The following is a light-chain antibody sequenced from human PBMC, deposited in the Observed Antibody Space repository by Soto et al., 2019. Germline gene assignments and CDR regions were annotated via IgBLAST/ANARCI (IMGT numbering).Light chain of an antibody. CDR2: GAF. Sequence: EIVMTQSPVTLSVSPGERATLSCRASQSINSNLAWYQQKPGQAPSLLIYGAFTRATGIPARFSGTGSVTEFTLTISSLQSEDLALYYCQHYNDWPLTFGQGTKVDI. CDR1: QSINSN. CDR3: QHYNDWPLT. J-gene: IGKJ1*01. V-gene: IGKV3-15*01.